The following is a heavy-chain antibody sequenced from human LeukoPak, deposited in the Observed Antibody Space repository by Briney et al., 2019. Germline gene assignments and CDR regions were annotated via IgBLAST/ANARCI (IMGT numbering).Heavy chain of an antibody. V-gene: IGHV3-21*01. Sequence: GGSLRLSCAASGFTFSSYSMNWVRQAPGKGLEWVSSISSSSSYIYYADSVKGRFTISRDNAKNSLYLQMNSLRAEDTAVYYCARDPVEMATRFDYWGQGTLVTVSS. J-gene: IGHJ4*02. CDR3: ARDPVEMATRFDY. CDR1: GFTFSSYS. CDR2: ISSSSSYI. D-gene: IGHD5-24*01.